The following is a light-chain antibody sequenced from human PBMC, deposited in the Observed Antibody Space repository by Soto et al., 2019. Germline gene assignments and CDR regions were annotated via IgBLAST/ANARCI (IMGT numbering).Light chain of an antibody. CDR1: QGVGND. CDR2: LTS. V-gene: IGKV1-17*01. J-gene: IGKJ1*01. CDR3: LQYNAYTRT. Sequence: DIQMTQSPSSLSAFVGDRVTITCRASQGVGNDLGWYQQKPGKAPKRLTYLTSTLGSGVPLRFNGSGSGTKFTLTISRLQPEDFSSYYCLQYNAYTRTFGQGTKVEV.